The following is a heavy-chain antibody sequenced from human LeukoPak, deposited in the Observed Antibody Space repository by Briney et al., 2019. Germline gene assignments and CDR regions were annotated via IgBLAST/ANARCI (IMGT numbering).Heavy chain of an antibody. CDR1: GGSFSGYY. CDR2: INHSGST. D-gene: IGHD3-9*01. Sequence: SETLSLTCAVYGGSFSGYYWSWIRQPPGKGLEWIGEINHSGSTNYNPSLKSRVTISVDTSKNQFSLKLSPVTAADTAVYYCARRTYHYDILTGFFDYWGQGTLVTVSS. V-gene: IGHV4-34*01. CDR3: ARRTYHYDILTGFFDY. J-gene: IGHJ4*02.